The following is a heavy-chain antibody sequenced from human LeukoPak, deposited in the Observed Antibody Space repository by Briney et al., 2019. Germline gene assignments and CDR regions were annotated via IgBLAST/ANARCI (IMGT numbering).Heavy chain of an antibody. CDR1: GFTFDDYA. Sequence: GGSLRLSCAASGFTFDDYAMHWVRQAPGKGLEGVSGISWNSGSIGYADSVKGRFTISRDNAKNSLYLQMNSLRAEDTALYYCAKDYFSGNYYGSGSRYDYWGQGTLVTVSS. V-gene: IGHV3-9*01. J-gene: IGHJ4*02. CDR3: AKDYFSGNYYGSGSRYDY. D-gene: IGHD3-10*01. CDR2: ISWNSGSI.